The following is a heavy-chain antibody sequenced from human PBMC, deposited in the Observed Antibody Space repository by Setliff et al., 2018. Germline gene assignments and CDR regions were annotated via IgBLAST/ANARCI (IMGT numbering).Heavy chain of an antibody. D-gene: IGHD3-3*01. J-gene: IGHJ4*02. Sequence: SETLSLPCTVYGGSFSDYYWGWVRQPPGKGLEWIGEINHSGSTNYIPSLKSRLTISVDTSKNQFSLKLSSVTAADTAMYYCRFWSGYYKNDYWGQGTLVTV. V-gene: IGHV4-34*01. CDR2: INHSGST. CDR3: RFWSGYYKNDY. CDR1: GGSFSDYY.